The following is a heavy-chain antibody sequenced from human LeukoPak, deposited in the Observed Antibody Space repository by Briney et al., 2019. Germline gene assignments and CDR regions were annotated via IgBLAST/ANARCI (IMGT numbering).Heavy chain of an antibody. CDR1: GFTFNSYA. V-gene: IGHV3-23*01. CDR3: AKDRIGGVAVAGKGRWFDP. J-gene: IGHJ5*02. CDR2: ISGSGDRT. Sequence: PGGSLRLSCAASGFTFNSYAMSWVRQAPGKGLEWVSTISGSGDRTSYADSVKGRFTISRDNSKNTLFLQMNSLRAEDTAVYYCAKDRIGGVAVAGKGRWFDPWGQGTLVTVSP. D-gene: IGHD6-19*01.